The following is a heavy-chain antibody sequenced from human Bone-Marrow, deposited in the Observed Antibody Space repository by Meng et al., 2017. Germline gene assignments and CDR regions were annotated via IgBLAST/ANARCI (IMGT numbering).Heavy chain of an antibody. J-gene: IGHJ4*02. D-gene: IGHD2-15*01. V-gene: IGHV3-7*01. Sequence: GGSLRLSCAASEFTFSKFWMSWVRQAPGKGLEWVANINQDGSERYYVDSVKGRFTISRDNAKNTLYLQMNSLRGEDTAVYYCARDVAGRGGYWGQGTLVTVSS. CDR3: ARDVAGRGGY. CDR1: EFTFSKFW. CDR2: INQDGSER.